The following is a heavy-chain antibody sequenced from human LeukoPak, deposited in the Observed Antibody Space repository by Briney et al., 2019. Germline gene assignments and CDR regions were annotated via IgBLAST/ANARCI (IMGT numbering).Heavy chain of an antibody. CDR3: ATGSGSYLYYFDY. D-gene: IGHD3-10*01. J-gene: IGHJ4*02. Sequence: GGSLRLSCAASGFTFSSYSMNWVRQAPGKGLEWVSSITSSGRYIYYADSVKGRFTISRDNAKNSPYLQMNSLRAEDTALYYCATGSGSYLYYFDYWGQGTLVTVSS. CDR2: ITSSGRYI. V-gene: IGHV3-21*04. CDR1: GFTFSSYS.